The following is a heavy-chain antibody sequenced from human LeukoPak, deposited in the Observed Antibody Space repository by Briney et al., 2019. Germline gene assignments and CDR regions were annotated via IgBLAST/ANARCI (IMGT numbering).Heavy chain of an antibody. CDR3: ARCRGYCSGGSCYGDPYYYYYMDV. Sequence: PSETLSLTCTVSGGSISSYYWSWIRQPPGKGLEWIGDIYYSGSTNYNPSLKSRVTISVDTSKNQFSLKLRSVTAADTAVYYCARCRGYCSGGSCYGDPYYYYYMDVWGKGTTVTVSS. J-gene: IGHJ6*03. CDR2: IYYSGST. V-gene: IGHV4-59*01. CDR1: GGSISSYY. D-gene: IGHD2-15*01.